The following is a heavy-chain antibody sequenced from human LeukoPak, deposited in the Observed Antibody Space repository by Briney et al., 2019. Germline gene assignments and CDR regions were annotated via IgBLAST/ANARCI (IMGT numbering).Heavy chain of an antibody. D-gene: IGHD6-13*01. Sequence: SETLSLTCAVYGGSFSGYYWSWIRQPPGKGLEWIGEINHSGSTNYNPSLKRRVTISVDTSKNQFSLKLSSVTAADTAVYYCARSTAAGASDYWGQGTLVTVSS. CDR2: INHSGST. CDR3: ARSTAAGASDY. J-gene: IGHJ4*02. V-gene: IGHV4-34*01. CDR1: GGSFSGYY.